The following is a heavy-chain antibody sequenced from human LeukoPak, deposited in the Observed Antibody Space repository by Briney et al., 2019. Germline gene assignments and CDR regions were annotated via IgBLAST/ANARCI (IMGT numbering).Heavy chain of an antibody. CDR3: ARGPSVVGDIDN. Sequence: GGPLRLSCAASGFIFSRYWMHWLPQSPGKDLVWVSRMNNDGIIINTAHSAKGRFNISRENATEMLYLQMESLRVEDMAIYYCARGPSVVGDIDNWGQGTLVAVSS. CDR1: GFIFSRYW. V-gene: IGHV3-74*01. D-gene: IGHD3-10*01. CDR2: MNNDGIII. J-gene: IGHJ4*02.